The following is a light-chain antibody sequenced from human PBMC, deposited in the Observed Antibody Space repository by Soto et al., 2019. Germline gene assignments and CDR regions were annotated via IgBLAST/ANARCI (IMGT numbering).Light chain of an antibody. J-gene: IGKJ2*01. CDR2: KAS. CDR3: QQYNSYLYT. Sequence: DIQMTQSPSTLSASVGDRVTITCRASQSISSGLAWYQQKPGKAPKLLIYKASSLESGVPSRFSGSGSGTEFTLTISSLQPDDFATYYCQQYNSYLYTFGQGPKLEIK. V-gene: IGKV1-5*03. CDR1: QSISSG.